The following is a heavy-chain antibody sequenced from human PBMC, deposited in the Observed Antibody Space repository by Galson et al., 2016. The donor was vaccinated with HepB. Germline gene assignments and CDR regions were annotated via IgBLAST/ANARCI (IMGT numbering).Heavy chain of an antibody. V-gene: IGHV1-69*13. CDR3: ARASWYHYVSWFDP. CDR2: IIAIFGTA. J-gene: IGHJ5*02. D-gene: IGHD3-16*01. Sequence: SVKVSCKASGGIFNSYGITWVRQAPGQGLEWMGGIIAIFGTANYAQKFQGRVTITADESTSTVYMELSSLRSEDTAVYYCARASWYHYVSWFDPWGQGTLVTVSS. CDR1: GGIFNSYG.